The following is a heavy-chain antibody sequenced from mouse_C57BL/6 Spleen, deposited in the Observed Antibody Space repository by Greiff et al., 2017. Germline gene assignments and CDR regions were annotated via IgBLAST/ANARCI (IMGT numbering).Heavy chain of an antibody. V-gene: IGHV1-82*01. D-gene: IGHD1-1*01. CDR3: ARSYGSSPLFDY. CDR1: GYAFSSSW. J-gene: IGHJ2*01. CDR2: IYPGDGDT. Sequence: QVQLKESGPELVKPGASVKISCKASGYAFSSSWMNWVKQRPGKGLEWIGRIYPGDGDTNYNGKFKGKATLTADKSSSTAYMQLSSLTSEDSAVYFCARSYGSSPLFDYWGQGTTLTGSS.